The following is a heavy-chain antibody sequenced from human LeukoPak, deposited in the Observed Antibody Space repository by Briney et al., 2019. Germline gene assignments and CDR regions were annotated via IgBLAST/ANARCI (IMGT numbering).Heavy chain of an antibody. CDR1: GDSVSSNSAA. CDR3: ARNCPSAWGPSAMLQFCL. V-gene: IGHV6-1*01. Sequence: KSSQTLSLTCAISGDSVSSNSAAWNWIRQSPSRGLEWLGRTYYRSKWYNDYAVSVKSRITINPDTSKNQFSLQLNSVTPEDTAVYYCARNCPSAWGPSAMLQFCLWGQGTLVTVSS. J-gene: IGHJ4*02. D-gene: IGHD5-24*01. CDR2: TYYRSKWYN.